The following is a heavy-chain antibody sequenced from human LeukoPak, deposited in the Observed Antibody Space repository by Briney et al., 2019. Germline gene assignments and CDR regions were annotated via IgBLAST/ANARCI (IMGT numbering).Heavy chain of an antibody. CDR3: ASLGFTSHENWFDP. J-gene: IGHJ5*02. V-gene: IGHV3-30*03. Sequence: GGSLRLSCAASGFTFSSYGMHWVRQAPGKGLEWVAVISYDGSNKYYADSVKGRFTISRDNSKNTLYLQMKSLRAEDTAVYYCASLGFTSHENWFDPWGQGTLVTVSS. CDR1: GFTFSSYG. D-gene: IGHD7-27*01. CDR2: ISYDGSNK.